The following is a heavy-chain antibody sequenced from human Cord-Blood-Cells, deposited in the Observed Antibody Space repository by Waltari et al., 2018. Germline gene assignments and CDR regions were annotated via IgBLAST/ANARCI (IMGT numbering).Heavy chain of an antibody. J-gene: IGHJ5*02. CDR1: GGPISRYY. CDR2: IYYSGST. Sequence: QVQLQESGPGLVKPSETLSLTCTVSGGPISRYYCSWIRQPPGKGLEWIGYIYYSGSTNYNHQQQRRVTLTVTTHKNQFYMQTTYVTATTPALPHCARMPPPNHPFDPWGQGTLVTVSS. CDR3: ARMPPPNHPFDP. V-gene: IGHV4-59*01. D-gene: IGHD2-2*01.